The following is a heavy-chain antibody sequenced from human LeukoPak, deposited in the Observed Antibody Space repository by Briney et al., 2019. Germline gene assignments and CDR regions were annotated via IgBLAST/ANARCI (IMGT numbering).Heavy chain of an antibody. CDR1: GFTFSSYA. V-gene: IGHV3-23*01. D-gene: IGHD2-15*01. CDR2: ISGSGGST. Sequence: PGGSLRLFCAASGFTFSSYAMSWVPQAPGERLEWVSAISGSGGSTYYADSVKGRFTSFSDNSKNTLYLQMNSLRAEDTAVYYRAKDVGYCSGGSCYLFDYWSQGTLVTVSS. J-gene: IGHJ4*02. CDR3: AKDVGYCSGGSCYLFDY.